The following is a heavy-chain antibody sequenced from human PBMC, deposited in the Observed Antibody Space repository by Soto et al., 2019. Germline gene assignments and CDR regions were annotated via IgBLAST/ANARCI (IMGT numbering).Heavy chain of an antibody. CDR2: IKYDGSEK. Sequence: GGSLRLSWAASGFTFSSYWMSWVRQAPGRGLEWMANIKYDGSEKYYVDSVKGRLTISRDNAKNSLYLQMNSLRAEDTAVYYCASSPHKDSRPDYWGQGTLVTVSS. D-gene: IGHD3-22*01. CDR3: ASSPHKDSRPDY. CDR1: GFTFSSYW. J-gene: IGHJ4*02. V-gene: IGHV3-7*03.